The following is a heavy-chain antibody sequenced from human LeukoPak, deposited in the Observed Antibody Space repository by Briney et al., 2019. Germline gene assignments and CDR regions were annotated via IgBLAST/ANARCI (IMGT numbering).Heavy chain of an antibody. CDR1: GFTFSSRDW. CDR3: AKEIWPTVTTPGRTYFDY. Sequence: PGGSLRLSCVASGFTFSSRDWMTWVRQAPGKGLERVANIKQDGSEKNYVDSVKGRFTISRDNSKKTLYLQMNSLRAEDTAVYYCAKEIWPTVTTPGRTYFDYWGQGALVTVSS. D-gene: IGHD4-17*01. J-gene: IGHJ4*02. V-gene: IGHV3-7*01. CDR2: IKQDGSEK.